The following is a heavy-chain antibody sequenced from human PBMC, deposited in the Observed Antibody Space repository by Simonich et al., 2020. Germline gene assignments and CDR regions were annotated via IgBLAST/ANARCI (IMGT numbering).Heavy chain of an antibody. V-gene: IGHV1-2*06. J-gene: IGHJ6*02. CDR2: INPNSGGT. CDR1: GYNFTGYY. CDR3: ARVPGIYYYYGMDV. D-gene: IGHD3-10*01. Sequence: GAEVKKPGASVKVSCKASGYNFTGYYMHWVRQAPGQGLEWMGRINPNSGGTNYAQKFQGRVPMTRDTSISTAYMELSRLRSDDTAVYYCARVPGIYYYYGMDVWGQGTTVTVSS.